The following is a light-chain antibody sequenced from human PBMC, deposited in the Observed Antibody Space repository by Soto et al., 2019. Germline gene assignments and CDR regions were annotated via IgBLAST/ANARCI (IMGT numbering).Light chain of an antibody. J-gene: IGKJ1*01. CDR3: QQSYSTPWT. Sequence: DIQMTQSPSSLSASVGDRVTITCRASQSISSYLNWYQQKPGKAPKLLIYAASSLQSGVPSRFSGSESGKFFPLPISSLQPEDFAIYYYQQSYSTPWTFGQGTKGKIK. CDR1: QSISSY. V-gene: IGKV1-39*01. CDR2: AAS.